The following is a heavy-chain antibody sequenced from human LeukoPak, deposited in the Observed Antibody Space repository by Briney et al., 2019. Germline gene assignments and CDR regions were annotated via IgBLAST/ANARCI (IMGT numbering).Heavy chain of an antibody. Sequence: GGSLRLSCAASGFTFSSYWMSWVRQAPGKGLEWVANIKQDGSEKYYVDSVKGRFTISRDNSKNTLYLQMNSLRAEDTAVYYCARAGLVESAFDIWGQGTMVTVSS. D-gene: IGHD6-19*01. CDR3: ARAGLVESAFDI. V-gene: IGHV3-7*01. CDR1: GFTFSSYW. J-gene: IGHJ3*02. CDR2: IKQDGSEK.